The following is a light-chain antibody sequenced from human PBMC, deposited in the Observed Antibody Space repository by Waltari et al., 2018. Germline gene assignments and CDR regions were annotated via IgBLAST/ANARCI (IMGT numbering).Light chain of an antibody. J-gene: IGLJ3*02. V-gene: IGLV1-47*01. CDR3: SAWDDSRGGLWV. Sequence: WFQHFVGLAPRLLIYKNLERPSGVSDRFSASKSGTSASLFIAGLRSEDEALYYCSAWDDSRGGLWVFGGGTRVTVL. CDR2: KNL.